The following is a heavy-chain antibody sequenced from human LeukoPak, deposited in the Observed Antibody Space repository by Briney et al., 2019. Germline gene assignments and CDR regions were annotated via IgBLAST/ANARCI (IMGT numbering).Heavy chain of an antibody. CDR1: AFTFSSYA. CDR2: ISAGADST. D-gene: IGHD4-17*01. J-gene: IGHJ5*01. CDR3: ARGAYGDYDS. Sequence: GGSPRLSCAASAFTFSSYAMSWVRQAPGKGLEWVSAISAGADSTYYADSVQGWFTISRDNSKNTLFLQMSGLRAEDTAVYFCARGAYGDYDSWGQGTLVTVSS. V-gene: IGHV3-23*01.